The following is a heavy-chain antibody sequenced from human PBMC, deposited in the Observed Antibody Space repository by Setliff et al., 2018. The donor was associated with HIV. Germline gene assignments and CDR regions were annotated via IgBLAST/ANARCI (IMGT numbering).Heavy chain of an antibody. J-gene: IGHJ5*02. V-gene: IGHV4-4*02. D-gene: IGHD2-15*01. CDR3: TRDWWAYGLMGS. CDR1: GVSISKNRNW. Sequence: SETLSLTCDVSGVSISKNRNWWSWVRQPPGKGLEWIGEIYFNLQTNYNPAFKSRVSMGLDNAKDQFSLRLTSVTAADTAIHYCTRDWWAYGLMGSWGQGMLVTVSS. CDR2: IYFNLQT.